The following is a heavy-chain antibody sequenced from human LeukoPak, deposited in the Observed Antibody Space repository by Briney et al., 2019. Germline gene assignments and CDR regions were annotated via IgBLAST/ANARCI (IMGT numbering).Heavy chain of an antibody. CDR2: VSDAGRS. Sequence: SETLSLTCAVYGGSVSGHYWTWIRQPPGKGLEWIGEVSDAGRSNYDPSLNSRVTMSVDASNNQFSLRVSSVTSADTAVYYCGRLWDGYSDHWGRGTLVTVSS. CDR1: GGSVSGHY. J-gene: IGHJ5*02. D-gene: IGHD5-24*01. V-gene: IGHV4-34*01. CDR3: GRLWDGYSDH.